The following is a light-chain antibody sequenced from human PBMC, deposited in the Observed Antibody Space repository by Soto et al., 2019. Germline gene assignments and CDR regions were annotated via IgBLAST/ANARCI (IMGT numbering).Light chain of an antibody. CDR3: HQATSGLRT. Sequence: IVMTQSPVTLSMSPGDRATLSCRARQNVATNVAWYQQKPGQAPRLLIYGASIRATGVPARFSGSGSGTEFTLTIDSLQSEDFAVFYCHQATSGLRTFGRGTRVEV. V-gene: IGKV3-15*01. CDR1: QNVATN. CDR2: GAS. J-gene: IGKJ1*01.